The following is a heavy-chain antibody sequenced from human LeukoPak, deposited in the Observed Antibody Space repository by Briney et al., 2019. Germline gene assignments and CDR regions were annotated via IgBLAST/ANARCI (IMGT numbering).Heavy chain of an antibody. Sequence: SETLSLACTVSGGSISSYYWSWIRQPPGKGLEWIGYIYYSGSTNYNPSLKSRVTISVDTSKNQFSLKLSSVTAADTAVYYCARMRPLNYGSSGYFDYWGQGTLVTVSS. V-gene: IGHV4-59*01. D-gene: IGHD3-22*01. J-gene: IGHJ4*02. CDR2: IYYSGST. CDR1: GGSISSYY. CDR3: ARMRPLNYGSSGYFDY.